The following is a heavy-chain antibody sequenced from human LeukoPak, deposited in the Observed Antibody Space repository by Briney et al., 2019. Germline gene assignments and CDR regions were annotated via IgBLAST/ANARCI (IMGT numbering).Heavy chain of an antibody. CDR1: GYTFTSYD. CDR2: MNPNSGKT. Sequence: SVKVSCKASGYTFTSYDINWVRQATGQGLEWMGWMNPNSGKTGYAQKFQGRVTITRNTSISTAYMELSSLRSEDTAVYYCARGRRKGSCSSTSCYYFDYWGQGTLVTVSS. J-gene: IGHJ4*02. CDR3: ARGRRKGSCSSTSCYYFDY. V-gene: IGHV1-8*01. D-gene: IGHD2-2*01.